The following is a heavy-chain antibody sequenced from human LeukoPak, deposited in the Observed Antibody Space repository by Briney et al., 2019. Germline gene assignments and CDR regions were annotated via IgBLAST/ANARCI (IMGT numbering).Heavy chain of an antibody. D-gene: IGHD2-21*02. Sequence: SVKVSCKASGYTFTSYGISWVRQAPGQGLEWMGGIIPIFGTANYAQKFQGRVTITADESTSTAYMELSSLRSEDTAVYYCATHGHIVVVTAIDAFDIWGQGTMVTVSS. J-gene: IGHJ3*02. CDR1: GYTFTSYG. CDR3: ATHGHIVVVTAIDAFDI. CDR2: IIPIFGTA. V-gene: IGHV1-69*13.